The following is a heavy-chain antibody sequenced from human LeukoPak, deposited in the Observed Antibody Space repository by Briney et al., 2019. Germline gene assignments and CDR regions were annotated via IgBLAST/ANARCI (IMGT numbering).Heavy chain of an antibody. CDR3: ARGPPRYYYDNSGSDY. CDR2: INHSGST. D-gene: IGHD3-22*01. V-gene: IGHV4-34*01. Sequence: SETLSLTCAVYGGSFSGYYWSWIRQPPGKGLEWIGEINHSGSTNYNPSLKSRVIISVDTSKNQFSLKLSSVTAADTAVYYCARGPPRYYYDNSGSDYWSQGTLVTVSS. J-gene: IGHJ4*02. CDR1: GGSFSGYY.